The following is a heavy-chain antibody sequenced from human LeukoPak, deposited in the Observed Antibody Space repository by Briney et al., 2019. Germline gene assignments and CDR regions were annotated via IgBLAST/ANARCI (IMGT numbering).Heavy chain of an antibody. Sequence: GGSLRLSCAASGFTVSSNYMSWVRQAPGKGLEWVSVIYSGGSTYYADSVKGRITISRDNSKNTLYLQMNSLRAEDTAVYYCARVLNGDELDYWGQGTLVTVSS. D-gene: IGHD4-17*01. V-gene: IGHV3-66*01. CDR2: IYSGGST. J-gene: IGHJ4*02. CDR1: GFTVSSNY. CDR3: ARVLNGDELDY.